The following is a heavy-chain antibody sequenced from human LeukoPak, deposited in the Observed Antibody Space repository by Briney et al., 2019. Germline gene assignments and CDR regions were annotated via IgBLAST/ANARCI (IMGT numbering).Heavy chain of an antibody. CDR3: AGGGDSKSYFGYFDY. CDR1: GFTFSSYG. J-gene: IGHJ4*02. D-gene: IGHD1-26*01. V-gene: IGHV3-7*01. CDR2: IKQDGSEI. Sequence: PGGSLRLSCAGSGFTFSSYGMSWVRQAPGKGLEWVANIKQDGSEIFYVDSVKGRFTISRDNAKNSLYLQMNSLRAEDTAVYYCAGGGDSKSYFGYFDYWAQGTLVTVSS.